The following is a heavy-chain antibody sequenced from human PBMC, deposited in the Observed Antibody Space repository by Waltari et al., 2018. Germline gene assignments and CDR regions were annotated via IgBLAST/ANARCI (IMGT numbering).Heavy chain of an antibody. CDR3: ARDWGYYSDTSGYPSNWFGP. CDR1: GYTFTGYY. J-gene: IGHJ5*02. Sequence: QVQLVQSGAEVKKPGASVKVSCKASGYTFTGYYFHWVRQAPGQGLEWMAPLNPNTGDTTYAQELQGRVTMTRDTSISTAYMELTSLRSEDTAVYYCARDWGYYSDTSGYPSNWFGPWGQGTLVTVSS. CDR2: LNPNTGDT. V-gene: IGHV1-2*06. D-gene: IGHD3-22*01.